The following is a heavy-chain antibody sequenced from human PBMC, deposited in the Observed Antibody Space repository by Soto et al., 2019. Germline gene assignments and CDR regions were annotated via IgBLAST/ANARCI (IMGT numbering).Heavy chain of an antibody. D-gene: IGHD2-21*01. V-gene: IGHV3-48*03. CDR3: ARGNSPINIY. Sequence: RLSCAASGFTFSNSEMNWVRQAPGKGLEWISYITSSGSTIYYADSVKGRFTISRDNAKNSLYLQMNSLRAEDTAVYYCARGNSPINIYWGQGTLVTVSS. J-gene: IGHJ4*02. CDR2: ITSSGSTI. CDR1: GFTFSNSE.